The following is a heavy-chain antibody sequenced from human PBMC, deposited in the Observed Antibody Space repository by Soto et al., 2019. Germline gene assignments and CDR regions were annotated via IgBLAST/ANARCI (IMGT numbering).Heavy chain of an antibody. D-gene: IGHD3-9*01. Sequence: GASVKVSCKASGYTFTSYAMHWVRQAPGQRLEWMGWINAGNGNTKYSQKFQGRVTITRDTSASTAYMELSSLRSEDTAVYYCARPAILTGYNWFDPWGQGTLVTVSS. CDR3: ARPAILTGYNWFDP. CDR2: INAGNGNT. CDR1: GYTFTSYA. J-gene: IGHJ5*02. V-gene: IGHV1-3*01.